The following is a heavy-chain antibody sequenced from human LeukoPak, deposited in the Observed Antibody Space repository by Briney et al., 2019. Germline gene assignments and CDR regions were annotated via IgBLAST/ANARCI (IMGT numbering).Heavy chain of an antibody. CDR3: AKDASYSSGWYGGWFDP. CDR1: GFTFDDYA. V-gene: IGHV3-9*01. J-gene: IGHJ5*02. D-gene: IGHD6-19*01. CDR2: ISWNSGSI. Sequence: GGSLRLSCAASGFTFDDYAMHWVRQAPGKGLEWVSGISWNSGSIGYADSVKGRFTISRDNAKNSLYLQMNSLRAEDTALYYCAKDASYSSGWYGGWFDPWGQGTLVTVSS.